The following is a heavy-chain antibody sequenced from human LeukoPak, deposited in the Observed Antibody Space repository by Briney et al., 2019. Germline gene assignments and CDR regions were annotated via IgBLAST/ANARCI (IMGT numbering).Heavy chain of an antibody. V-gene: IGHV4-39*01. D-gene: IGHD1-26*01. CDR2: IYYSGST. CDR1: GGSLSSGSYY. J-gene: IGHJ4*02. CDR3: ARRYSGTNFDY. Sequence: SESLSLTCTVSGGSLSSGSYYWGWIRPPPGKGREWIVCIYYSGSTYYNPSLKSRVTISVDTSKNQFSLKLSSVTAADTAVYYCARRYSGTNFDYWGEGTLVTVSS.